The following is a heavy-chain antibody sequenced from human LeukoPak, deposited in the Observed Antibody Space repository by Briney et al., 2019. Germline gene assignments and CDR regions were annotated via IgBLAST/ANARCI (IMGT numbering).Heavy chain of an antibody. Sequence: GGSLRLSCAASGFTFSSYSMNWVRQAPGKGLEWVSYISSSGSTIYYADSVKGRFTTSRDNAKNSLYLQMNSLRAEDTAVYYCAGDRGDTAMVTDYWGQGTLVTVSS. J-gene: IGHJ4*02. V-gene: IGHV3-48*04. CDR2: ISSSGSTI. D-gene: IGHD5-18*01. CDR1: GFTFSSYS. CDR3: AGDRGDTAMVTDY.